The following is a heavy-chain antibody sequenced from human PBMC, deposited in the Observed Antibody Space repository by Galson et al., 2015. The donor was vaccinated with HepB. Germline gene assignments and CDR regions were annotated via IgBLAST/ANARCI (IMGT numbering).Heavy chain of an antibody. J-gene: IGHJ6*02. CDR1: GFTFSSFW. CDR2: IKQDGSEK. D-gene: IGHD3-22*01. CDR3: ARDMGDYYESSGYPAYGMDV. V-gene: IGHV3-7*03. Sequence: SLRLSCAASGFTFSSFWMSWVRQAPGKGLEWVANIKQDGSEKYYVDSVKGRFTISRDNAKNSLYLQMNSLRAEDTALYYCARDMGDYYESSGYPAYGMDVWGQGTTVTASS.